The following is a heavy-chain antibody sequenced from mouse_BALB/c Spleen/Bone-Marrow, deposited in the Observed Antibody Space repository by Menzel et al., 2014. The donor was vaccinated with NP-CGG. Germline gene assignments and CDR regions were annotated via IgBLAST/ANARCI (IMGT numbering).Heavy chain of an antibody. CDR1: GFAFSSYD. Sequence: EVMLVESGGGLVKPGGSLKLFCAASGFAFSSYDMSWVRQTPEKRLEWVATISSGGSYTYYPDSVKGRFTISRDNARNTLYLQMSSLRSEDTALYYCARPLTGAYFDYWGQGTTLTVSS. D-gene: IGHD4-1*01. V-gene: IGHV5-9*02. CDR2: ISSGGSYT. CDR3: ARPLTGAYFDY. J-gene: IGHJ2*01.